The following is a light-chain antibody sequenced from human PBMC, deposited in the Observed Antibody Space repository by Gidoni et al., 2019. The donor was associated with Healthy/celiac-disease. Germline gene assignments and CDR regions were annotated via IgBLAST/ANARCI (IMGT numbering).Light chain of an antibody. V-gene: IGKV1-5*03. CDR2: KAS. CDR3: QQDNSSL. Sequence: DIQMTQSPSTLYASVGDRVTITCRASQIISSWLAWYQQKPGKATKLLIYKASSLESGVPSRFSGSGSGTEFTLTISSLQPDDFATYYCQQDNSSLFGQGTKVEIK. J-gene: IGKJ1*01. CDR1: QIISSW.